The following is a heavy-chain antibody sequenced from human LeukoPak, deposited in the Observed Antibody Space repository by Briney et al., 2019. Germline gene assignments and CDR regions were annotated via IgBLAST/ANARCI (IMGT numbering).Heavy chain of an antibody. D-gene: IGHD3-10*01. CDR2: ISSSSSTI. CDR3: GVLYYRNNWYDP. J-gene: IGHJ5*02. CDR1: GFTFSSYS. V-gene: IGHV3-48*01. Sequence: GGSLRLSCAASGFTFSSYSMNWVRQAPGKGLEWVSYISSSSSTIYYADSVKGRSTISRDNAKNSLYLQMNSMRAEDTAVYYCGVLYYRNNWYDPWGQGTLVTVSS.